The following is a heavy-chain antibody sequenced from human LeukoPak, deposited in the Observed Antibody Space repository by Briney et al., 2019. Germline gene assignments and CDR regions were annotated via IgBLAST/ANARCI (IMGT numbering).Heavy chain of an antibody. J-gene: IGHJ4*02. D-gene: IGHD1-26*01. CDR3: ARDIPSFDSGSYSHFGY. CDR2: INPSGGST. V-gene: IGHV1-46*01. CDR1: GYTFTSYY. Sequence: ASVKVSCKASGYTFTSYYMHWVRQAPGQGLEWMGIINPSGGSTSYAQKFQGRVTMTRDTSTSTVYMELSSLRSEDTAVYYCARDIPSFDSGSYSHFGYWGQGTLVTVSS.